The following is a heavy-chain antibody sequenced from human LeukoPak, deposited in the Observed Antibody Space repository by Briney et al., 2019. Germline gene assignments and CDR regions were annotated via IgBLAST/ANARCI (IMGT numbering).Heavy chain of an antibody. Sequence: SKTLSLTCAVYGGSFSGYYWSWIRQPPGKGLEWIGEINHSGSTNYNPSLKSRVTISVDTSKNQFSLKLSSVTAADTAVYYCARDGLQDYDSGDYYYGMDVWGQGTTVTVSS. CDR3: ARDGLQDYDSGDYYYGMDV. CDR1: GGSFSGYY. D-gene: IGHD4/OR15-4a*01. CDR2: INHSGST. J-gene: IGHJ6*02. V-gene: IGHV4-34*01.